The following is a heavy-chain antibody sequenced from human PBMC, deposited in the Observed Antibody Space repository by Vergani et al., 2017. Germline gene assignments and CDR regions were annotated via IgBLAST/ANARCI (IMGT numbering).Heavy chain of an antibody. CDR3: ARVNTETNGHLCDHYYMDV. CDR2: IDHTGRP. V-gene: IGHV4-34*01. J-gene: IGHJ6*03. Sequence: QVQLQQWGGGLLKPSETLSLTCVVNGGSFTSYHWTWIRQSPGEGLEWVGDIDHTGRPDYNPSLKSRLTMSVDKSRNQFSLTLNSVTATDTAIYFCARVNTETNGHLCDHYYMDVWGQGTAVTVS. CDR1: GGSFTSYH. D-gene: IGHD4-11*01.